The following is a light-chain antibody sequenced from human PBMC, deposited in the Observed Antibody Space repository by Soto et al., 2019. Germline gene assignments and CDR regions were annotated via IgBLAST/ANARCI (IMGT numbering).Light chain of an antibody. CDR3: QQYGSSPLT. Sequence: MIQSPDSLAVSMGERATLACRASQSVSSSYLAWYQQKPGQAPRLLTYGASSRATGIPDRFSGSGSGTDFTLTISRLEPADFAVYYCQQYGSSPLTFGGGTKV. J-gene: IGKJ4*01. CDR2: GAS. V-gene: IGKV3-20*01. CDR1: QSVSSSY.